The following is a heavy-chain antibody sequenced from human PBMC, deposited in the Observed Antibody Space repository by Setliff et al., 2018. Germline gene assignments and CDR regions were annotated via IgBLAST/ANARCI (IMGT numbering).Heavy chain of an antibody. CDR2: ISSYNGKA. CDR1: GYSFTDYG. Sequence: ASVKVSCKASGYSFTDYGIAWVRQAPGQGLEWMGWISSYNGKAYYAQKFQGRVTLTTDTSAGTAYMELRSLESDDTAVYYCSRLVRYCTATTCQRLSGGEYWGQGTLVPSPQ. J-gene: IGHJ4*02. CDR3: SRLVRYCTATTCQRLSGGEY. V-gene: IGHV1-18*01. D-gene: IGHD2-8*02.